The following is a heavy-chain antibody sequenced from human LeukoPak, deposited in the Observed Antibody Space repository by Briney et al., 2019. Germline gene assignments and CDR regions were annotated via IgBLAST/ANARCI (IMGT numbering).Heavy chain of an antibody. Sequence: GGSLRLSCAASGFTFSSYWMHWVRQAPGKGLVWVSRINSDGSSTSYADSVKGRFTISRDNAKNTLYLQMNSLRAEDTAVYYCAKSLRYFDWRFDYWGQGTLVTVSS. CDR2: INSDGSST. CDR1: GFTFSSYW. CDR3: AKSLRYFDWRFDY. V-gene: IGHV3-74*01. J-gene: IGHJ4*02. D-gene: IGHD3-9*01.